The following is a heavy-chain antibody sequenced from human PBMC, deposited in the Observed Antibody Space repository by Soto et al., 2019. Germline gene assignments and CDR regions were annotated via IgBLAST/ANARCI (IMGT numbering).Heavy chain of an antibody. CDR2: ISTYNGDT. CDR3: VRGGFAYGYLDY. D-gene: IGHD5-18*01. J-gene: IGHJ4*02. CDR1: GYTFSSYG. Sequence: ASVQVSCKTSGYTFSSYGIVWVRQAPGQGLEWMGWISTYNGDTKYADKFQGRLTMSSDTSTTTALMELRRLRSDDTAVYYCVRGGFAYGYLDYWGQGTLVTVSS. V-gene: IGHV1-18*01.